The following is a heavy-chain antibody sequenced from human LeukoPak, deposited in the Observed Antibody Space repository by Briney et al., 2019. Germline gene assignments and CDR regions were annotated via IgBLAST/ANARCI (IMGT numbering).Heavy chain of an antibody. Sequence: PSETLSLTCTVSGGSISSSSYYWGWIRQPPGKGLEWIGSIDYSGSTCYDPSVKSRVTISVDTSKNQFSLTLSSVTAADTAVYYCARPSRPYCSSTTCYGPYTSFDPWGHGTLVTVSS. D-gene: IGHD2-2*01. CDR3: ARPSRPYCSSTTCYGPYTSFDP. CDR1: GGSISSSSYY. J-gene: IGHJ5*02. CDR2: IDYSGST. V-gene: IGHV4-39*01.